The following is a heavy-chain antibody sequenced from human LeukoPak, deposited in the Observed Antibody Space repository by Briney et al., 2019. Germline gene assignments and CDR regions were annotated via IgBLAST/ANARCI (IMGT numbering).Heavy chain of an antibody. J-gene: IGHJ3*01. CDR1: GFSFRSYT. V-gene: IGHV3-23*01. CDR3: AKGKVNHDGAFDL. CDR2: ISASGVSA. Sequence: GGPLRLSCEGSGFSFRSYTMNWVRQVPGKGLEWVSTISASGVSAYYAVSVKGRFTISRDNSKNTFYMQMNSLRAEDTAVYYCAKGKVNHDGAFDLWGQGAMVTVSS.